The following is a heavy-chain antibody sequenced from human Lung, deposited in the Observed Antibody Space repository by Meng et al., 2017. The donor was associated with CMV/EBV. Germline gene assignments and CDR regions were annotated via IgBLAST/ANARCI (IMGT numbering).Heavy chain of an antibody. CDR2: IKSKTDGGTT. CDR1: GFTFSNAW. D-gene: IGHD1-26*01. V-gene: IGHV3-15*01. J-gene: IGHJ6*02. CDR3: TTVLGTSYPYGMDV. Sequence: GGSXRLXXAASGFTFSNAWMSWVRQAPGKGLEWVGRIKSKTDGGTTDYAAPVKGRFTISRDDSKNTLYLQMNSPKTEDTAVYYCTTVLGTSYPYGMDVWGQGXTVTVSS.